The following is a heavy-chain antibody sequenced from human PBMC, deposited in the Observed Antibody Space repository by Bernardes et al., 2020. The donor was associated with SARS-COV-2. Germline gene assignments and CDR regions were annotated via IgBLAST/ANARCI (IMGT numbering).Heavy chain of an antibody. CDR3: ARHFCSTSTSCYYFDQ. J-gene: IGHJ4*02. D-gene: IGHD2-2*01. Sequence: SETLSLTCTVSGDSISRYYWSWIRQPPGKGLEWLGYSHNNERTSYNPSLNSRLTISVDSAKNQFSLNLSSVTAADTAVYFCARHFCSTSTSCYYFDQWGQGILVTVSS. V-gene: IGHV4-59*08. CDR1: GDSISRYY. CDR2: SHNNERT.